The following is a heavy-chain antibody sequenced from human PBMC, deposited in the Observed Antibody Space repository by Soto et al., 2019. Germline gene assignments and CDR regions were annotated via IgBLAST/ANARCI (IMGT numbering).Heavy chain of an antibody. CDR1: GGTFSSYA. CDR3: ARVKDLAYYYGSSGYPRGSFDY. J-gene: IGHJ4*02. Sequence: SVKVSCKASGGTFSSYAISWVRQAPGQGREWMGGIIPIFGTANYAQKFQGRVTITADESTSTAYMELSSLRSEDTAVYYCARVKDLAYYYGSSGYPRGSFDYWGQGTLVTVSS. V-gene: IGHV1-69*13. CDR2: IIPIFGTA. D-gene: IGHD3-22*01.